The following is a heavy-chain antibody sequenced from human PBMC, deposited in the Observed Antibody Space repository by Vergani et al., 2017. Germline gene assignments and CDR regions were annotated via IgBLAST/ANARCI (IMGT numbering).Heavy chain of an antibody. CDR3: ARRIYYDILTGYPFDY. CDR2: IYYSGST. J-gene: IGHJ4*02. D-gene: IGHD3-9*01. Sequence: QVQLQESGPGLVKSSETLSLTCSVSFDSIRNLYCNWIRQPPGKGLEWIGSIYYSGSTYYNPSLKSRVTISVDTSKNQFSLKLSSVTAADTAVYYCARRIYYDILTGYPFDYWGQGTLVTVSS. V-gene: IGHV4-59*05. CDR1: FDSIRNLY.